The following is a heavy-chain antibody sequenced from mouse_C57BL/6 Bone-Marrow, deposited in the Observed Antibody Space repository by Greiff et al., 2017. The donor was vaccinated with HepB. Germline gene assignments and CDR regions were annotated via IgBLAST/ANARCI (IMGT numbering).Heavy chain of an antibody. CDR1: GFTFSDYG. CDR2: ISNLAYSI. Sequence: EVHLVESGGGLVQPGGSLKLSCAASGFTFSDYGMAWVRQAPRKGPEWVAFISNLAYSIYYADTVTGRFTISRENAKNTLYLEMSSLRSEDTAMYYCARHDYYGSSYFDYWGQGTTLTVSS. J-gene: IGHJ2*01. D-gene: IGHD1-1*01. CDR3: ARHDYYGSSYFDY. V-gene: IGHV5-15*01.